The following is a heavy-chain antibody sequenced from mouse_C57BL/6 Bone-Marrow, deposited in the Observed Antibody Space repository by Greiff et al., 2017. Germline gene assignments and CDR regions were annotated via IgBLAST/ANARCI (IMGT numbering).Heavy chain of an antibody. CDR3: ARLDYYGSCFDY. Sequence: QVHVKQPGAELVRPGSSVKLSCKASGYTFTSYWMHWVKQRPIQGLEWIGNIDPSDSETHYNQKFKDKATLTVDKSSSTAYMQLSSLTSEDSAVYYCARLDYYGSCFDYWGQGTTLTVSS. D-gene: IGHD1-1*01. CDR2: IDPSDSET. J-gene: IGHJ2*01. V-gene: IGHV1-52*01. CDR1: GYTFTSYW.